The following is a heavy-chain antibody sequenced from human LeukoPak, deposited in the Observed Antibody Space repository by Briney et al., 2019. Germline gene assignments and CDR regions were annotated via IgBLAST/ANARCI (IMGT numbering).Heavy chain of an antibody. J-gene: IGHJ4*02. V-gene: IGHV3-21*01. CDR2: ISSSSSYI. Sequence: GGSLRLSCAASGFTFSSYSMNWVRQAPGKGLEWVSSISSSSSYIYYADSVKGRFTISRDNVKNSLYLQMNSLRAEDTAVYYCASAGGGSWEFDYWGQGTLVTVSS. CDR3: ASAGGGSWEFDY. CDR1: GFTFSSYS. D-gene: IGHD2-15*01.